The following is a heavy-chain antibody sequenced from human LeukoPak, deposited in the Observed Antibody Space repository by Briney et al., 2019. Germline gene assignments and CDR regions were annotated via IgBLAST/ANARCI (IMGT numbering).Heavy chain of an antibody. CDR1: GYTFTSYG. CDR2: ISAYNGNT. Sequence: ASVKVSCKASGYTFTSYGISWVRQAPGQGLEWMGWISAYNGNTNYAQKLQGRVTMTTDTSTSTAYMELRSLRSDDTAVYYCARSPRGIWQLVPSSFYYMDVWGKGTTVTVSS. D-gene: IGHD6-6*01. J-gene: IGHJ6*03. CDR3: ARSPRGIWQLVPSSFYYMDV. V-gene: IGHV1-18*01.